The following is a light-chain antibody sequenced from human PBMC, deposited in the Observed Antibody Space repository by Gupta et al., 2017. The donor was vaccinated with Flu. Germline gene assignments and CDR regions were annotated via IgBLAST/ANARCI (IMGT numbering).Light chain of an antibody. CDR2: ASS. Sequence: DIVLTQSPVTLSLSPGESVTLSCRASQTLASAYLAWYQQKPGQPPRLLISASSRRAAGVPDRCSGTGAGTDFTLTISGREPDDFAVYYCHQEAGEPPTKRFGRGTKLEVK. CDR3: HQEAGEPPTKR. V-gene: IGKV3-20*01. CDR1: QTLASAY. J-gene: IGKJ2*03.